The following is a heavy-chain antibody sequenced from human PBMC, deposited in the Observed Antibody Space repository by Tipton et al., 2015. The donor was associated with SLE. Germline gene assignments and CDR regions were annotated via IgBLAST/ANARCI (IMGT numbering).Heavy chain of an antibody. CDR3: AKGPRYFYESSGYITH. Sequence: GSLRLSCAASGFSFSSHAISWVRQAPGKGLEWVSAIYNGGGTDYADSVKGRFTISRDNSKDTLDLQMNSLTAEDTAVYYCAKGPRYFYESSGYITHWGQGTLVTVSS. J-gene: IGHJ4*02. CDR2: IYNGGGT. D-gene: IGHD3-22*01. CDR1: GFSFSSHA. V-gene: IGHV3-23*03.